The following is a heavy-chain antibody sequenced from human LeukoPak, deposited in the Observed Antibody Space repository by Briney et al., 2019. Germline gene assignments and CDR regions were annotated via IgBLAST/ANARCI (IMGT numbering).Heavy chain of an antibody. CDR3: ARCLADNAFDI. CDR1: GGSISSYY. Sequence: SETLSLTCTVSGGSISSYYWSWIRQPPGKGLEWIGYIYYSGSTNYNPPLKSRVTISVDTSKNQFSLKLSSVTAADTAVYYCARCLADNAFDIWGQGTMVTVSS. J-gene: IGHJ3*02. D-gene: IGHD3-3*02. V-gene: IGHV4-59*01. CDR2: IYYSGST.